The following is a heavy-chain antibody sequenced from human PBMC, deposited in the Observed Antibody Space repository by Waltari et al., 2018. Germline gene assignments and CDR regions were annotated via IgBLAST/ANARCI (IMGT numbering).Heavy chain of an antibody. V-gene: IGHV3-20*04. Sequence: EVQLVESGGGLVKPGGSLRLSCAASGFTFDDYAMSWVRQAPGKGLEWVSRISWDGGSTYYADSVKGRFTISRDNAKNTLYLQMDRLRAEDTALYYCSRDAPGGDTVGTVTLDYWGQGVLVTVSS. J-gene: IGHJ4*02. CDR2: ISWDGGST. CDR1: GFTFDDYA. D-gene: IGHD5-12*01. CDR3: SRDAPGGDTVGTVTLDY.